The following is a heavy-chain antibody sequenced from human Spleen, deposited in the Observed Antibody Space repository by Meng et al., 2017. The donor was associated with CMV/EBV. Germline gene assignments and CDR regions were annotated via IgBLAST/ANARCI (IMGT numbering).Heavy chain of an antibody. CDR2: INPNTGGT. CDR1: GYIFNNYY. V-gene: IGHV1-2*02. CDR3: ARGGYYDSSGSSGTLRWFDP. D-gene: IGHD3-22*01. J-gene: IGHJ5*02. Sequence: ASVKVSCKASGYIFNNYYIHWVRQAPGQGLDWVGWINPNTGGTRYAQQFQGRVTVTSDTSITTAYMELSSLRSDDTAAYYCARGGYYDSSGSSGTLRWFDPWGQGTLVTVSS.